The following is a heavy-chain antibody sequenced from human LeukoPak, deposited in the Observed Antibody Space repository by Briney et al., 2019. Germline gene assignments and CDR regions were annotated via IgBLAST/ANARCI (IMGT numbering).Heavy chain of an antibody. CDR3: ARDSLAFDY. V-gene: IGHV4-34*01. J-gene: IGHJ4*02. Sequence: ASETLSLTCAVYGGSFSGYYWSWIRQPPGKGLEWIGSVYYSGSTYYNPSLKSRVTISVDTSKNQFSLKLSSVTAADTAVYYCARDSLAFDYWGQGTLVTVSS. CDR1: GGSFSGYY. CDR2: VYYSGST.